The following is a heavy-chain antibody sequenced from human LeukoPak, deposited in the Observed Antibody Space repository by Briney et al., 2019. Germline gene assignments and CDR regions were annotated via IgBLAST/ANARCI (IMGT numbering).Heavy chain of an antibody. CDR2: ISYDGSNK. J-gene: IGHJ4*02. CDR1: GFTFSSYG. V-gene: IGHV3-30*03. Sequence: GGSLRLSCAASGFTFSSYGMHWVRQAPGKGLEWVAVISYDGSNKYYADSVKGRFTISRDNSKNTLYLQMNSLRAEDTAVYYCARDPATPLYSSSWYCYFDYWGQGTLVTVSS. D-gene: IGHD6-13*01. CDR3: ARDPATPLYSSSWYCYFDY.